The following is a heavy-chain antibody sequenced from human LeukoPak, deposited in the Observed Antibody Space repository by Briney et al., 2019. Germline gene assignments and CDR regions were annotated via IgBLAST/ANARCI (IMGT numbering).Heavy chain of an antibody. J-gene: IGHJ5*02. Sequence: GGSLRLSCAASGFTFSSYAMSWVRQAPGKGLEWVSGISGSTGSTYYADSVKGRFSIFRDNSKNTLYLQMNSLRAEDTAVYYCAKRAGYSSLFGLLDPWGQGTLVTVSS. V-gene: IGHV3-23*01. CDR2: ISGSTGST. D-gene: IGHD6-19*01. CDR1: GFTFSSYA. CDR3: AKRAGYSSLFGLLDP.